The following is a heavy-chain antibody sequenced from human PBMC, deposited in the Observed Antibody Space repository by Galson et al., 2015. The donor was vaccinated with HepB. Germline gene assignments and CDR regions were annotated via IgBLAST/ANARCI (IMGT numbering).Heavy chain of an antibody. CDR1: GFSLSTSGMC. D-gene: IGHD6-19*01. J-gene: IGHJ4*02. CDR2: IDWDDDK. V-gene: IGHV2-70*01. Sequence: ALVKPTQTLTLTCTFSGFSLSTSGMCVSWIRQPPGTALEWLALIDWDDDKYYSTSLKTRLTISKDTSKNQVVLTMTNMDPVDTATYYCARIRDSSGWRYYFDYWGQGTLVTVSS. CDR3: ARIRDSSGWRYYFDY.